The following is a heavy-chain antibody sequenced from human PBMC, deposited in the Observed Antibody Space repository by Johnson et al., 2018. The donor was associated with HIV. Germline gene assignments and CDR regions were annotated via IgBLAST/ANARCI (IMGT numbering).Heavy chain of an antibody. D-gene: IGHD6-6*01. Sequence: QVQLVESGGGVVQPGGSLRLSCVASGFTFSSYGMHWVRQAPGKGLEWVAFIRYDGGNKYYADSVKGRFTISRDNPKNTLYLQMNSLRAEDTAVYYCAFIEYSSLDAFDIWGQGTMVTVSS. J-gene: IGHJ3*02. CDR3: AFIEYSSLDAFDI. CDR1: GFTFSSYG. CDR2: IRYDGGNK. V-gene: IGHV3-30*02.